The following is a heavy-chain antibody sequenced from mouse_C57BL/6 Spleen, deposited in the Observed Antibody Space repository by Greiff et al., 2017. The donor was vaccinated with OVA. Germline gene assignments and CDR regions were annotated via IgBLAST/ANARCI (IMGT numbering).Heavy chain of an antibody. CDR1: GYAFSSSW. D-gene: IGHD1-1*01. CDR2: IYPGDGDT. V-gene: IGHV1-82*01. CDR3: ARSGITTVVATWDWYFDV. J-gene: IGHJ1*03. Sequence: QVQLKQSGPELVKPGASVKISCKASGYAFSSSWMNWVKHRPGKGLEWIGRIYPGDGDTNYNGKFKGKATLTADKSSSTAYMQLSSLTSEDSAVYFCARSGITTVVATWDWYFDVWGTGTTVTVSS.